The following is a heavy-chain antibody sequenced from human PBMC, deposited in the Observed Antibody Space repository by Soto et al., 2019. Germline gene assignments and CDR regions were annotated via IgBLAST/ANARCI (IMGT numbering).Heavy chain of an antibody. V-gene: IGHV3-13*01. CDR3: ATGGCSGGSCPQDEPSQDA. CDR1: GFPFSSYD. D-gene: IGHD2-15*01. J-gene: IGHJ6*02. Sequence: PGGSLGLSCAASGFPFSSYDMHLVRQSTGKGLEWVSAIGTAGDTYYPGSVKGRFTISRENAKNSLYLQMKSLRAGDTAVYYCATGGCSGGSCPQDEPSQDAWCQGTSVTVSS. CDR2: IGTAGDT.